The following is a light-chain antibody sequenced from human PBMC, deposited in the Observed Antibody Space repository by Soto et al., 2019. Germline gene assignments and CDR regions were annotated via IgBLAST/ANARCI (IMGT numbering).Light chain of an antibody. V-gene: IGLV2-8*01. CDR2: EVS. Sequence: QSALTQPPSASGSPGQSVTITCTGTSSDVGNYKYVSWYQQHPGKAPKLMIYEVSKRPSGVPDRFLGSKSGNTASLTVSGLQADDEADYCCSSYAGRNKFVFGTGTKVTVL. CDR3: SSYAGRNKFV. J-gene: IGLJ1*01. CDR1: SSDVGNYKY.